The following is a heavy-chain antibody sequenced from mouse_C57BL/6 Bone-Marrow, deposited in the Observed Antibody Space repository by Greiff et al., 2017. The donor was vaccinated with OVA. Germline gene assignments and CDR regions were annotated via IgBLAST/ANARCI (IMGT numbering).Heavy chain of an antibody. CDR2: ISNGGGST. J-gene: IGHJ4*01. V-gene: IGHV5-12*01. CDR3: ASPRGDY. CDR1: GFTFSDYY. Sequence: EVKLMESGGGLVQPGGSLKLSCAASGFTFSDYYMYWVRQTPEKRLEWVAYISNGGGSTYYPDTVKGRFTISRDNAKNTLYLQMSRLKSEDTAMYYCASPRGDYWGQGASVTVSS.